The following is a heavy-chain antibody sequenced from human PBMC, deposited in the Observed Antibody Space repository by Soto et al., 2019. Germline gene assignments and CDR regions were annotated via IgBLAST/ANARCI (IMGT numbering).Heavy chain of an antibody. Sequence: QVQLVQSGAEVKKAGASVKVSCKASGYIFTMYGISWVRQVPGQGLEWMGWISGYNGNTKYAQNLQGRVTMTTATSTSTVNMELRSRRPVATAVYYCARVCYDGSSGGFDIWGQGTMVTVSS. D-gene: IGHD2-15*01. CDR1: GYIFTMYG. J-gene: IGHJ3*02. CDR2: ISGYNGNT. CDR3: ARVCYDGSSGGFDI. V-gene: IGHV1-18*01.